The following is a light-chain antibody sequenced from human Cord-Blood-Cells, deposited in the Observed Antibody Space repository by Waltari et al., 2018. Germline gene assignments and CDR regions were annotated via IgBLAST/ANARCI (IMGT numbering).Light chain of an antibody. Sequence: QPALTQPASVSGSPGQSITISCTETSSDVGGYNYVPWYKQHPGKAPKLMIYEVSNRPSGVSNRFSGSKSGNTASLTISGLQAEDEADYYCSSYTSSSTLYVFGTGTKVTVL. CDR1: SSDVGGYNY. CDR2: EVS. J-gene: IGLJ1*01. V-gene: IGLV2-14*01. CDR3: SSYTSSSTLYV.